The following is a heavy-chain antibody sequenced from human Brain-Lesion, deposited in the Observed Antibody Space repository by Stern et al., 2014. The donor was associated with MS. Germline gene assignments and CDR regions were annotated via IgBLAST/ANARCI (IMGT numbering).Heavy chain of an antibody. D-gene: IGHD3-10*01. J-gene: IGHJ6*02. CDR2: INPNSGGT. CDR3: ARGYYGSGRPQKGMDV. Sequence: QVQLGQSGAEVKKPGASVKVSCKASGYTFTGYYMYWVRQAPGQGLEWMGWINPNSGGTHYAQKFQVRVTMTRDTSITTAYMELSRLRSDDTAVYYCARGYYGSGRPQKGMDVWGQGTTVTVSS. V-gene: IGHV1-2*02. CDR1: GYTFTGYY.